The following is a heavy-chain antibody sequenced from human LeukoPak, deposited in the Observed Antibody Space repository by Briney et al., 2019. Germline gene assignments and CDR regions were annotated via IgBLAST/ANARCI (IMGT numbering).Heavy chain of an antibody. V-gene: IGHV3-23*01. D-gene: IGHD5-12*01. CDR3: AKDFTMEWLRLGGFSWTPSFDY. Sequence: GGSLRLSCAASGFTFSSYGMSWVRQAPGKGLEWVSAISGSGGSTYYADSVKGRFTISRDNSKNTLYLQMNSLRAEDTAVYYCAKDFTMEWLRLGGFSWTPSFDYWGQGTLVTVSS. J-gene: IGHJ4*02. CDR2: ISGSGGST. CDR1: GFTFSSYG.